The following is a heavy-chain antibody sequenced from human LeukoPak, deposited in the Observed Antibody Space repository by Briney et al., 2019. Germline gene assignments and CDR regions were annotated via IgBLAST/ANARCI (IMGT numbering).Heavy chain of an antibody. Sequence: SVKVSCKASGGTFSSYAISWVRQAPGQGLEWMGGIIPIFGTANYAQKFQGRVTITTDESTSTAYMELSSLRSEDTAVYYCARVFARGVQFAYFDYWGQGTLVTVSS. CDR2: IIPIFGTA. CDR1: GGTFSSYA. V-gene: IGHV1-69*05. J-gene: IGHJ4*02. D-gene: IGHD3-10*01. CDR3: ARVFARGVQFAYFDY.